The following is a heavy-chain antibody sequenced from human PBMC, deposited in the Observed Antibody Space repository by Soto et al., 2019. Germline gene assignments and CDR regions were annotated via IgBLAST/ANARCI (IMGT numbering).Heavy chain of an antibody. CDR2: TSYDGSTT. V-gene: IGHV3-30*18. Sequence: XESLSLSCAASGFTFNNYGMHWVRQAPGKGLEWVATTSYDGSTTYYADSVKGRFTISRDNSKNTLYLQMNSLRVEDTAVYYCAKGGLLTIMYYFDYWGQGTPVTVSS. CDR3: AKGGLLTIMYYFDY. CDR1: GFTFNNYG. J-gene: IGHJ4*02. D-gene: IGHD1-1*01.